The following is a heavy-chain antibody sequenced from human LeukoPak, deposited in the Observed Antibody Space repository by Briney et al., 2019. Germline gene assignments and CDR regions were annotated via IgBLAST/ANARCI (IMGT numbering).Heavy chain of an antibody. J-gene: IGHJ4*02. CDR3: ATVYGSGTPLGLSMDY. D-gene: IGHD3-10*01. V-gene: IGHV1-24*01. Sequence: ASVKVSCKVSGYTLTELSMHWVRQAPGKGLEWMGGFDPEDGETIYAQKFQGRVTMTEDTSTDTACMELSSLRSEDTAVYYCATVYGSGTPLGLSMDYWGQGTLVTVSS. CDR1: GYTLTELS. CDR2: FDPEDGET.